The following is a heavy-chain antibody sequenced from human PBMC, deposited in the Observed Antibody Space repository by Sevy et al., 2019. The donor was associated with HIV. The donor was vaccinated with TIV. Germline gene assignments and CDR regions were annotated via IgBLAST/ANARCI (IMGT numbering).Heavy chain of an antibody. J-gene: IGHJ6*03. CDR3: ARDPKGFGELHYYYYYMDV. D-gene: IGHD3-10*01. V-gene: IGHV3-33*01. CDR1: GFTFSSYG. CDR2: IWYDGSNK. Sequence: GGSLRLSCAASGFTFSSYGMHWVRQAPGKGLEWVAVIWYDGSNKYYADSVKGRFTISRDNSKNTLYLQMNGLRAEDTAVYYCARDPKGFGELHYYYYYMDVWGKGTTVTVSS.